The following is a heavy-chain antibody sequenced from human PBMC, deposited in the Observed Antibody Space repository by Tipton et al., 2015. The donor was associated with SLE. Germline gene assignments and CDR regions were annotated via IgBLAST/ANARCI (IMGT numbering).Heavy chain of an antibody. CDR2: SYYSGTT. CDR3: ARRSGGYYYYYGMDV. Sequence: TLSLTCTVSGGSISSGGYYWSWVRQPPGKGLEWLGSSYYSGTTYYNPSLKSRVTISVDTYQNHFSLKMSSVTAADTAVYYCARRSGGYYYYYGMDVWGQGTTVTVSS. D-gene: IGHD2-15*01. CDR1: GGSISSGGYY. J-gene: IGHJ6*02. V-gene: IGHV4-39*07.